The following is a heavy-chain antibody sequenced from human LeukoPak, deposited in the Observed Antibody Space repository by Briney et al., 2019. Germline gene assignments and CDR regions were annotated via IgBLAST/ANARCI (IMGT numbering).Heavy chain of an antibody. V-gene: IGHV3-30*04. Sequence: LAGGSLRLSCAASGFTFSSYAMHWVRQAPGKGLEGVAVISYDGSNKYYADSVRGRFTISRDNSKNTLYLQMNSLRAEDTAVYYCAREFSGSYYLTLDYWGQGTLVTVSS. CDR2: ISYDGSNK. CDR3: AREFSGSYYLTLDY. D-gene: IGHD1-26*01. CDR1: GFTFSSYA. J-gene: IGHJ4*02.